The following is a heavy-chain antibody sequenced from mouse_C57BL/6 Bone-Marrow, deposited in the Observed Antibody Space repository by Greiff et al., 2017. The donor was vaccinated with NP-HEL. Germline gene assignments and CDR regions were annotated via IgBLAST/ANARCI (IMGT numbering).Heavy chain of an antibody. Sequence: QVQLQQPGTELVKPGASVKLSCKASGYTFTSYWMHWVKQRPGQGLEWIGNINPRNGGTNYNEKFKSKATLTVDKSSSTAYMQLSSLTSEDAAVYYCARGVGRWYFEVWGTGTTVTVSS. D-gene: IGHD4-1*01. V-gene: IGHV1-53*01. J-gene: IGHJ1*03. CDR3: ARGVGRWYFEV. CDR1: GYTFTSYW. CDR2: INPRNGGT.